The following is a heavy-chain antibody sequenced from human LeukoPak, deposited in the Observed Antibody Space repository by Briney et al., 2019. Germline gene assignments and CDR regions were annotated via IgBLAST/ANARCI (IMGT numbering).Heavy chain of an antibody. Sequence: GGSLRLSCAASGLTFSSYEMNWVRQAPGKGLEWVSYISSSGSTIYYADSVKGRFTISRDNAKNSLYLQMNSLRAEDTAVYYCARGRGDGYNYFVLDYWGQGTLVTVSS. D-gene: IGHD5-24*01. CDR2: ISSSGSTI. CDR1: GLTFSSYE. CDR3: ARGRGDGYNYFVLDY. J-gene: IGHJ4*02. V-gene: IGHV3-48*03.